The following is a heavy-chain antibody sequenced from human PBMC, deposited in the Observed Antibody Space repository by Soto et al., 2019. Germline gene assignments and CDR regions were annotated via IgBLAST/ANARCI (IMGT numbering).Heavy chain of an antibody. D-gene: IGHD2-2*01. CDR1: GFTFSNYW. CDR3: ARDCSSTTCYLGYGLDG. V-gene: IGHV3-7*01. CDR2: INQDGSEK. Sequence: GGSLRLSCAASGFTFSNYWMTWVRQAPGKGLEWVANINQDGSEKYYVDSVMGRSTISRDNAKSSLYLQMQSLRAEDTAVYYCARDCSSTTCYLGYGLDGWGQGTTVTVSS. J-gene: IGHJ6*02.